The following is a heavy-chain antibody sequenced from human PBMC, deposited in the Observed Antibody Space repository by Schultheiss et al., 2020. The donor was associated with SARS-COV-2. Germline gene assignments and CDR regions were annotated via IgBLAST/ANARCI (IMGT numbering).Heavy chain of an antibody. CDR3: ARVTSPEVVPGGDHYYYYGMDV. J-gene: IGHJ6*02. V-gene: IGHV3-48*03. CDR1: GFTFSSYD. D-gene: IGHD2-2*01. CDR2: ISSSGDTI. Sequence: GGSLRLSCAASGFTFSSYDMNWVRQAPGKGLEWISYISSSGDTIHYADSVKGRLTISRDNAKNSLYLQMNSLRAEDTAIYYCARVTSPEVVPGGDHYYYYGMDVWGQGTTVTVSS.